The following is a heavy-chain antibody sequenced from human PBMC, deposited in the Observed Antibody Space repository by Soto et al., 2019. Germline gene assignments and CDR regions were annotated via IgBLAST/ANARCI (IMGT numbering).Heavy chain of an antibody. D-gene: IGHD3-16*01. J-gene: IGHJ4*02. CDR1: GFTFSSYA. CDR3: AKDPLNRYDYIWGSYV. Sequence: GGSLRLSCAASGFTFSSYAMSWVRQAPGKGLEWVSAISGSGGSTYYADSVKGRFTISRDNSKNTLYLQMNRLRAEDTAVYYCAKDPLNRYDYIWGSYVWGQGTLVTVSS. CDR2: ISGSGGST. V-gene: IGHV3-23*01.